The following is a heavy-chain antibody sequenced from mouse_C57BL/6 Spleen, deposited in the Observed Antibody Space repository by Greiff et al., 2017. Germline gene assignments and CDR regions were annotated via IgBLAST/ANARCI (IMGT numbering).Heavy chain of an antibody. CDR2: IDPETGGT. Sequence: QVQLKESGAELVRPGASVTLSCKASGYTFTDYEMHWVKQTPVHGLEWIGAIDPETGGTAYNQKFKGKAILTADKSSSTAYMELRSLTSEDSAVYYCTRDGKRFDYWGQGTTLTVSS. J-gene: IGHJ2*01. CDR3: TRDGKRFDY. CDR1: GYTFTDYE. V-gene: IGHV1-15*01. D-gene: IGHD2-3*01.